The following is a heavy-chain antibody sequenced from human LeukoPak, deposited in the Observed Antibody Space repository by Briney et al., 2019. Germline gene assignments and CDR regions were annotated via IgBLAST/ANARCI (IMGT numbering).Heavy chain of an antibody. V-gene: IGHV1-2*02. J-gene: IGHJ5*02. CDR3: ARGKLAAPGRTGYNWFDP. CDR1: GYTFTGYY. D-gene: IGHD6-13*01. Sequence: GASVKVSCKASGYTFTGYYIHWVRQAPGHGLEWMGWSNPNSGGTNYAQKIRGRVTMPRDTSITTAYMELSGLRSDDTAIYYCARGKLAAPGRTGYNWFDPWGQGTLVTVSS. CDR2: SNPNSGGT.